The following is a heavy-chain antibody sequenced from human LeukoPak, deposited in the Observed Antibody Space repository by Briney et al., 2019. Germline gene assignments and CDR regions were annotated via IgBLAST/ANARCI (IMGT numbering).Heavy chain of an antibody. V-gene: IGHV3-23*01. CDR2: ISGSGGST. CDR1: GFTFSNYG. Sequence: GGSLRLSCAASGFTFSNYGINWVRQAPGKGLEWVSAISGSGGSTYYADSVKGRFTVSRDNSKNTLYLQMNSLRAEDTAVYNCARDLSGRYFDYWGQGTLVTVSS. D-gene: IGHD5-12*01. CDR3: ARDLSGRYFDY. J-gene: IGHJ4*02.